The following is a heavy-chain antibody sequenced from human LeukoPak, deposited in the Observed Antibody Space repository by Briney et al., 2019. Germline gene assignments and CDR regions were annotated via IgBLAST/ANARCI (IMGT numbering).Heavy chain of an antibody. D-gene: IGHD2-2*01. CDR1: GYTFTGYY. V-gene: IGHV1-2*02. CDR3: ARANPLYCSSTTCLFDY. Sequence: VASVRVSCKASGYTFTGYYMHWVPQAPGQGFEWMGWINPNSGDTNYAQKFQGRVTMTRDTSISTAHMELSRLRSDDTAVYYCARANPLYCSSTTCLFDYWGQGTLVTVSS. J-gene: IGHJ4*02. CDR2: INPNSGDT.